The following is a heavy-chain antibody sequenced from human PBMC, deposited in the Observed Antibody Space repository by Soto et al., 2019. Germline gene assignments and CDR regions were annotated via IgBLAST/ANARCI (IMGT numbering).Heavy chain of an antibody. V-gene: IGHV1-69*13. J-gene: IGHJ3*02. CDR3: ARVRGSATRLRAFDI. CDR1: GGTFSSYA. CDR2: IIPIFGTA. D-gene: IGHD3-16*01. Sequence: SVKVSCKASGGTFSSYAISWVRQAPGQGLEWMGGIIPIFGTANYAQKFQGRVTITADESTSTAYMEPSSLRSEDTAVYYCARVRGSATRLRAFDIWGQGTMVTVSS.